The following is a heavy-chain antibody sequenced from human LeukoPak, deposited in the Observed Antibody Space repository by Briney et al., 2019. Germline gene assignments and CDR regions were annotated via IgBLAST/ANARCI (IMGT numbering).Heavy chain of an antibody. J-gene: IGHJ4*02. CDR1: GASINGYY. CDR3: ARSNSGYYQNYFDF. CDR2: IYYSGST. D-gene: IGHD3-22*01. V-gene: IGHV4-59*01. Sequence: PSETLSLTCTVSGASINGYYWSWIRQPPGKGLEWIGYIYYSGSTNYNPSLESRVTISVDTSKNQFSLKLSSVTAADTAVYYCARSNSGYYQNYFDFWGQGTLVTVSS.